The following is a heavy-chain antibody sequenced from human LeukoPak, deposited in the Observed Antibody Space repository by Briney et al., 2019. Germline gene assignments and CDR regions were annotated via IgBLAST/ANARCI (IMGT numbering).Heavy chain of an antibody. CDR1: GYSISSGYY. CDR2: IYHTGST. CDR3: ARGVEYYYDSSGYQYYYYYMDV. V-gene: IGHV4-38-2*01. D-gene: IGHD3-22*01. Sequence: PSETLSLTCGVSGYSISSGYYWGWIRQPPGKGLEWIGSIYHTGSTYYNPSLKSRVTISVDTSKNQFSLKLSSVTAADTAVHYCARGVEYYYDSSGYQYYYYYMDVWGKGTTVTVSS. J-gene: IGHJ6*03.